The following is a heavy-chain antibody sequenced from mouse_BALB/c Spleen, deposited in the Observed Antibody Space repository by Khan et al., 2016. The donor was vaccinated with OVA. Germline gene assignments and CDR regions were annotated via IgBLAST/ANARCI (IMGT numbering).Heavy chain of an antibody. Sequence: QVQLKESGPGLVAPSQSLSITCTVSGFSLSNYGVNWVRQPPGKGLEWLGIIWAGGSTKYNSALMSKLSIRKDNAKSQVFLKMNSLQTDDTARYYCARETAYYGNYEAMDYWGQGTSVTVSS. CDR2: IWAGGST. CDR3: ARETAYYGNYEAMDY. V-gene: IGHV2-9*02. J-gene: IGHJ4*01. CDR1: GFSLSNYG. D-gene: IGHD2-10*01.